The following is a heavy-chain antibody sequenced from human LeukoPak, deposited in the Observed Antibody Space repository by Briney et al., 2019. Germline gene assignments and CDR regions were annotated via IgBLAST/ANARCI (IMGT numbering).Heavy chain of an antibody. J-gene: IGHJ4*02. CDR2: INPNSGGT. CDR3: ARDLDYYGTGSYYL. Sequence: ASVKVFCRASGYTFTGYYMHCVRHAPGQGLEWMGWINPNSGGTNYAQKFQGRVTMTRDTSISTAHMELRRVRSDDTAVYYCARDLDYYGTGSYYLWGQGTLVTVSS. D-gene: IGHD3-10*01. V-gene: IGHV1-2*02. CDR1: GYTFTGYY.